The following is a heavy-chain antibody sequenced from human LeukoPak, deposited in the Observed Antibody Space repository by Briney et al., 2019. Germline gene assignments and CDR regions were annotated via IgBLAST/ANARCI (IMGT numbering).Heavy chain of an antibody. D-gene: IGHD3-16*01. V-gene: IGHV3-74*01. CDR3: ARDPGWGALDY. CDR2: INSDGSAT. Sequence: GGSLRLSCAASGFTFGSPWMHWVRQAPGKGLVWVSRINSDGSATAYADSVKGRFTISRDNAENTLYLQMNSLRAEDTAVYYCARDPGWGALDYWGQGALVIVSS. J-gene: IGHJ4*02. CDR1: GFTFGSPW.